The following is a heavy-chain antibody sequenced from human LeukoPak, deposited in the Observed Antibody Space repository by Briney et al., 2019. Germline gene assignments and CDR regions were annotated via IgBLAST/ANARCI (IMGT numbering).Heavy chain of an antibody. CDR1: GFTFSSYG. J-gene: IGHJ3*02. Sequence: GGSLRLSCAASGFTFSSYGMRWVRQAPGKGLEWVAVISYDGSSKYYADSVKGRFTISRDNSKNTLYLQMNSLRAEDTAVYYCAKGRNAFDIWGQGTMVTVSS. CDR2: ISYDGSSK. D-gene: IGHD1-14*01. CDR3: AKGRNAFDI. V-gene: IGHV3-30*18.